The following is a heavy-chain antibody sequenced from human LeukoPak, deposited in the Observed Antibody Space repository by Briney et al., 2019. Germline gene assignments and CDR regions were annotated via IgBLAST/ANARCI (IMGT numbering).Heavy chain of an antibody. D-gene: IGHD6-13*01. CDR2: INHSGST. CDR3: ARGPSSSSWYLYYYYGMDV. CDR1: GGSFSGYY. V-gene: IGHV4-34*01. Sequence: SETLSLTCAVYGGSFSGYYWSWIRQPPGKGLEWIGEINHSGSTNYNPSLKSRVTISVDTSKNQFSLKLSSVTAADTAVYYCARGPSSSSWYLYYYYGMDVWGQGTTVTVSS. J-gene: IGHJ6*02.